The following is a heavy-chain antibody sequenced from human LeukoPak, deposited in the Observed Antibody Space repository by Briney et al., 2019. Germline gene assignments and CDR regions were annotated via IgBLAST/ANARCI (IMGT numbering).Heavy chain of an antibody. CDR3: ARADLVGATRVNGFDY. CDR2: INPSGGST. D-gene: IGHD1-26*01. V-gene: IGHV1-46*01. Sequence: ASVKVSCKASGYTFTSYYMHWVRQAPGQGLEWMGIINPSGGSTSYAQKFQGRVTMTRDMSTSTVYMELSSLRSEDTAVYYCARADLVGATRVNGFDYWGQGTLVTVSS. J-gene: IGHJ4*02. CDR1: GYTFTSYY.